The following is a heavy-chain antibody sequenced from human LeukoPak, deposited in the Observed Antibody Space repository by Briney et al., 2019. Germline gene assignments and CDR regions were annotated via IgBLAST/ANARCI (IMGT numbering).Heavy chain of an antibody. CDR1: GGTFSSYA. CDR3: AREIAVAGTGFDC. Sequence: ASVKVSCKASGGTFSSYAISWVRQAPGQGLEWMGGIIPIFGTANYAQKFQGRVTITADESTSTAYMELRSLRSDDTAVYYCAREIAVAGTGFDCWGQGTLVTVSS. D-gene: IGHD6-19*01. V-gene: IGHV1-69*13. CDR2: IIPIFGTA. J-gene: IGHJ4*02.